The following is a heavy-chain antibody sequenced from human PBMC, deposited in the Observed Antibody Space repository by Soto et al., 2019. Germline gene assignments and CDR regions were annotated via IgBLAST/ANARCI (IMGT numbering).Heavy chain of an antibody. Sequence: ASVKVSCKASGYTFTSYAMHWVRQAPGQRLEWMGWINAGNGNTKYSQKFQGRVTITRDTSASTAYMELSSLRSEDTAVYYCARTPYYDILTGAGSYYGMDVWGQGTTVTVSS. D-gene: IGHD3-9*01. CDR2: INAGNGNT. CDR1: GYTFTSYA. J-gene: IGHJ6*02. V-gene: IGHV1-3*01. CDR3: ARTPYYDILTGAGSYYGMDV.